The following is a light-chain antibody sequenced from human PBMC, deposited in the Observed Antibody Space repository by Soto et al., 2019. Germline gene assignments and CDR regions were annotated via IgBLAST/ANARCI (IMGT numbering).Light chain of an antibody. V-gene: IGKV1-39*01. CDR3: QQYHSYWT. Sequence: DIHMTQSPSSLSASVGHRVTITCRASQSISSYLNWYQQKPGKGPKLLIYAASSLQSGVQSRFSVSVSGTDFTLTISSLQTDDFSTYYCQQYHSYWTFGQGTKVDI. CDR2: AAS. J-gene: IGKJ1*01. CDR1: QSISSY.